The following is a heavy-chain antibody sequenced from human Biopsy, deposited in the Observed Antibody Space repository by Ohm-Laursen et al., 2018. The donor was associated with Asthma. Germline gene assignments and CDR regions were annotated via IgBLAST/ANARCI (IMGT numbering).Heavy chain of an antibody. Sequence: SLRLSCSASGFTFSGYALHWVRQAPGRGLEWVAVISYDGGNKYYGDSVKGRFTISRDNSKNALYLQMNSLRAEDTAVYYCANYEVVTAILPMDVWGQGTTVTVSS. V-gene: IGHV3-30*18. D-gene: IGHD2-21*02. J-gene: IGHJ6*02. CDR3: ANYEVVTAILPMDV. CDR2: ISYDGGNK. CDR1: GFTFSGYA.